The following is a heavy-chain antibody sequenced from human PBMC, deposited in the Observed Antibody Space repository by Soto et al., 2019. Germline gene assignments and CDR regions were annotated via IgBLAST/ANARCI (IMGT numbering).Heavy chain of an antibody. Sequence: ASVKGSCKASGGTFSSYAISWVRQAPGQGLEWMGGIIPIFGTANYAQKFQGRVTITADESTSTAYMELSSLRSEDTAVYYCARWLQPREGFDYWGQGTLVTVSS. D-gene: IGHD5-12*01. CDR1: GGTFSSYA. J-gene: IGHJ4*02. CDR2: IIPIFGTA. V-gene: IGHV1-69*13. CDR3: ARWLQPREGFDY.